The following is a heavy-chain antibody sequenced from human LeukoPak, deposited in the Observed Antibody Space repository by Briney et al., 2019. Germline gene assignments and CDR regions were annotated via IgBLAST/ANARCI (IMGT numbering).Heavy chain of an antibody. CDR2: MNWKGDST. CDR3: ARDVLYDSIAYYSDC. D-gene: IGHD3-22*01. CDR1: GFTFDDYG. J-gene: IGHJ4*02. V-gene: IGHV3-20*04. Sequence: GGSLRLSCAASGFTFDDYGMSWVRQAPGKGLEWVSGMNWKGDSTGYADSVKGRFTISRDNAKHSLYLQMNSLTTEDTAFYYCARDVLYDSIAYYSDCWGQGTLVTVSS.